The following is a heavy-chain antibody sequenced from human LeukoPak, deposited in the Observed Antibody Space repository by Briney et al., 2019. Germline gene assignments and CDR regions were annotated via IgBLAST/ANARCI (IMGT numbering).Heavy chain of an antibody. CDR2: IYYSGST. V-gene: IGHV4-59*08. CDR1: GGSISSYY. Sequence: SETLSLTCTVSGGSISSYYWSWIRQPPGKGLEWIGYIYYSGSTNYNPSLKSRVTISVDTSKNQFSLKLSSVTAADTAVYYCARPGPMIVDDAFDIWGQGTMVTVSS. J-gene: IGHJ3*02. D-gene: IGHD3-22*01. CDR3: ARPGPMIVDDAFDI.